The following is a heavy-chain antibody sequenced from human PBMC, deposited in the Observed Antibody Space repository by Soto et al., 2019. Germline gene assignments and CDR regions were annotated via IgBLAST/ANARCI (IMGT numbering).Heavy chain of an antibody. V-gene: IGHV3-23*01. Sequence: PGGSLRLSCAASGFTFSSYAMSWVRQAPGKGLEWVSAISGSGGSTYYADPVKGRFTISRDNSKNTLYLQMNSLRAEDTAVYYCAKGSTVTTSPTRFDYWGQGTLVTVSS. J-gene: IGHJ4*02. D-gene: IGHD4-17*01. CDR1: GFTFSSYA. CDR3: AKGSTVTTSPTRFDY. CDR2: ISGSGGST.